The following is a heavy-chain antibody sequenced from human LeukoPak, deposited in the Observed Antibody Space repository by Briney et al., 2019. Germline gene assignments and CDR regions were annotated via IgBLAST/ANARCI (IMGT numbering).Heavy chain of an antibody. D-gene: IGHD3-10*01. CDR3: ARGFGAGNYYYGWFDP. CDR2: IHDSGTT. V-gene: IGHV4-4*09. CDR1: GGSIGNYY. Sequence: PSETLSLTCTVSGGSIGNYYWSWIRQPPGKGLEWIGFIHDSGTTYYNPSLKSRVTISRDMSKNQLSLMLSSVTAADTAVCYCARGFGAGNYYYGWFDPWGQGTLVSVSS. J-gene: IGHJ5*02.